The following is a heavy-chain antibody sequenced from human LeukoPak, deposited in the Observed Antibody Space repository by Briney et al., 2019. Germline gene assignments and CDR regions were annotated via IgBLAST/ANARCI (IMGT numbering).Heavy chain of an antibody. CDR3: AREVNTAMAPDY. CDR1: GFTFSSHS. CDR2: IGTSGNTI. V-gene: IGHV3-48*04. D-gene: IGHD5-18*01. J-gene: IGHJ4*02. Sequence: TGGSLRLSCAASGFTFSSHSMNWVRQAPGRGLEWISYIGTSGNTIYYADSVKGRFTISRDNAKKSLYLQMNSLRAEDTGVYYCAREVNTAMAPDYWGQGTLVTVSS.